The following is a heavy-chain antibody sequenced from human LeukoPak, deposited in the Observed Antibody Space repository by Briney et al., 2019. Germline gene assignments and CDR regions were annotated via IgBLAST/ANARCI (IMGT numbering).Heavy chain of an antibody. J-gene: IGHJ4*02. Sequence: PGGSLRLSCAASGFTFSSYAMSWVRQAPGKGLEWVSAISGSGGSTYYADSVKGRFTISRGNSKNTLYLQMNSLRAEDTAVYYCAKDPVGAPDYFDYWGQGTLVTVSS. D-gene: IGHD1-26*01. CDR1: GFTFSSYA. V-gene: IGHV3-23*01. CDR2: ISGSGGST. CDR3: AKDPVGAPDYFDY.